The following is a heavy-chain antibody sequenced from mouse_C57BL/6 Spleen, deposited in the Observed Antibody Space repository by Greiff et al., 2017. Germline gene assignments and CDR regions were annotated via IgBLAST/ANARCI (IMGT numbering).Heavy chain of an antibody. CDR3: TKGGPFAY. CDR1: GFNIKDDY. Sequence: EVKLMESGAELVRPGASVKLSCTASGFNIKDDYMHWVKQRPEQGLEWIGWIDPENGDTEYASKFQGKATITADTSSNTAYLQLSSLTSEDTAVYYCTKGGPFAYWGQGTLVTVSA. CDR2: IDPENGDT. D-gene: IGHD3-3*01. J-gene: IGHJ3*01. V-gene: IGHV14-4*01.